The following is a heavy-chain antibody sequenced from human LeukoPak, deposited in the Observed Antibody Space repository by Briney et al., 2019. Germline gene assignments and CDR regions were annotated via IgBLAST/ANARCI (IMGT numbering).Heavy chain of an antibody. CDR2: IYTSGST. V-gene: IGHV4-4*07. CDR3: ARATVLWFGESTYFDY. Sequence: SDTLSLTCTVSGGSISSYYWSWIRQPAGKGLEWIGRIYTSGSTNYNPSLKSRVTISVDTSKNQFSLKLSSVTAADTAVYYCARATVLWFGESTYFDYWGQGTLVTVSS. J-gene: IGHJ4*02. D-gene: IGHD3-10*01. CDR1: GGSISSYY.